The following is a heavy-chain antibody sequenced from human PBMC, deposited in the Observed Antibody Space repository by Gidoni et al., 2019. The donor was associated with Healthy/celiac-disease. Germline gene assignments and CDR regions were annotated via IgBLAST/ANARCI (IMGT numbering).Heavy chain of an antibody. J-gene: IGHJ6*02. Sequence: QVQLQESGPGLVKPSETLSLTCTVSGGSISSYYWSWIRQPPGKGLEWIGYIYYSGSTNYNPSLKSRVTISVDTSKNQFSLKLSSVTAADTAVYYCARDATRQGVYYYYYYGMDVWGQGTTVTVSS. CDR2: IYYSGST. CDR1: GGSISSYY. CDR3: ARDATRQGVYYYYYYGMDV. D-gene: IGHD3-10*01. V-gene: IGHV4-59*01.